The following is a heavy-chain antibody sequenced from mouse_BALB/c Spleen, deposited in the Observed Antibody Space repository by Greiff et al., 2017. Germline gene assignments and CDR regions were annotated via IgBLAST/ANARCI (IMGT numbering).Heavy chain of an antibody. V-gene: IGHV2-2*02. CDR2: IWSGGST. CDR1: GFSLTSYG. Sequence: VKVVESGPGLVAPSQSLSITCTVSGFSLTSYGVHWVRQPPGKGLEWLGVIWSGGSTDYNAAFISRLSISKDNSKSQVFFKMNSLQANDTAIYYCARNNGYWFAYWGQGTLVTVSA. CDR3: ARNNGYWFAY. J-gene: IGHJ3*01.